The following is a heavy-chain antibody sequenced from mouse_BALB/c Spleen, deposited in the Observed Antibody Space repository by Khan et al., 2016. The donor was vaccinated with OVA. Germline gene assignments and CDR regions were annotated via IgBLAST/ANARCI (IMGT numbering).Heavy chain of an antibody. J-gene: IGHJ4*01. CDR1: GYTFTNYG. Sequence: QIQLVQSGPELKKPGETVKISCKASGYTFTNYGMNWVKQSPGQALKWMGWIHTYTGEPTYADDFTGRFAFSLETSASTAYLQINNLKNEYTATYFCARPPYFSYTLDHWGQGTSVTVSS. CDR2: IHTYTGEP. D-gene: IGHD2-10*01. CDR3: ARPPYFSYTLDH. V-gene: IGHV9-3-1*01.